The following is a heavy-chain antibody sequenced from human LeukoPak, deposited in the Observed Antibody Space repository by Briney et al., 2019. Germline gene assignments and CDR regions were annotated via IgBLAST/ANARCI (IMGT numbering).Heavy chain of an antibody. CDR2: ISWNSGST. V-gene: IGHV3-9*01. J-gene: IGHJ3*02. CDR3: AKVPYDSSGYYSDGAFDI. Sequence: GRSLRLSCAASGFSFDDYAMHWVPQAPGKGLEWVSGISWNSGSTGYADSVKGRFTISRDNAKNSLYLQMNSLRAEDTALYYCAKVPYDSSGYYSDGAFDIWGQGTMVTVSS. D-gene: IGHD3-22*01. CDR1: GFSFDDYA.